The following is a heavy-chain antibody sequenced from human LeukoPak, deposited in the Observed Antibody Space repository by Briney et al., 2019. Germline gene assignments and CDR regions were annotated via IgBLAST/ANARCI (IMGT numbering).Heavy chain of an antibody. V-gene: IGHV1-18*01. CDR1: GYTFISYG. CDR3: ARGRAVVRGVITPRYYYYYMDV. Sequence: GASVKVSCKTSGYTFISYGISWVRQAPGQGLEWMGWISVYNGNTNYAQKFQGRVTMTTDTSTSTVYMELRSLRSDDTAVYYCARGRAVVRGVITPRYYYYYMDVWGKGTTVTVSS. J-gene: IGHJ6*03. CDR2: ISVYNGNT. D-gene: IGHD3-10*01.